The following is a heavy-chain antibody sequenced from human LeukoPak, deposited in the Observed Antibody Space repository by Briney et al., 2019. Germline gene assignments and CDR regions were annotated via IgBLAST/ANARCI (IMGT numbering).Heavy chain of an antibody. D-gene: IGHD3-3*01. Sequence: ASVKVSCKASGYTSTGYYMHWVRQAPGQGLEWXGWINPNSGGTNYAQKFQGRVTMTRDTSISTAYMELSRLRSDDTAVYYCARGRRADFGVVIMFVYWGQGTLVTVSS. CDR1: GYTSTGYY. CDR3: ARGRRADFGVVIMFVY. J-gene: IGHJ4*02. CDR2: INPNSGGT. V-gene: IGHV1-2*02.